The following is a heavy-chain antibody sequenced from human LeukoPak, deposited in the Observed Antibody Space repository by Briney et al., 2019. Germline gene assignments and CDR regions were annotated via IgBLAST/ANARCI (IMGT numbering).Heavy chain of an antibody. CDR3: ARGRIGGPKAPFDY. CDR1: GGSLSNYY. CDR2: IYESGST. Sequence: PSETLSLTCTFSGGSLSNYYWSWIRQPPGKGLEWIGHIYESGSTTYNPSLKSRVTISVDTSKNQFSLRLSSVTAADTAIYYCARGRIGGPKAPFDYWGQGTLVTVSS. D-gene: IGHD3-16*01. V-gene: IGHV4-59*01. J-gene: IGHJ4*02.